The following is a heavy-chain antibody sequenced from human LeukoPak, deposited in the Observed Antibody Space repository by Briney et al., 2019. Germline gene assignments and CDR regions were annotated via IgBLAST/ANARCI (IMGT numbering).Heavy chain of an antibody. D-gene: IGHD5-18*01. CDR3: ARVDSTYGYAGGNYFDS. V-gene: IGHV4-34*01. CDR2: INHSGST. J-gene: IGHJ4*02. CDR1: GGSFSGYY. Sequence: SETLSLTCAVYGGSFSGYYWSWIRQPPGKGLEWIGEINHSGSTNYNPSLKSRVAISVDTSKNQFSLKLSSVTAADTAVYYCARVDSTYGYAGGNYFDSWGQGTLVTVSS.